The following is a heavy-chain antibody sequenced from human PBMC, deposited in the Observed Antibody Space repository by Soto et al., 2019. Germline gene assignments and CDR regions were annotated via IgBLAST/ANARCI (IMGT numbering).Heavy chain of an antibody. D-gene: IGHD3-10*01. J-gene: IGHJ4*02. CDR3: ARDQNGSGNYYTRYFDY. CDR2: IYHSGST. Sequence: SETLSLTCGVSGGSINSRYWWSWVRQSPGKELEWIGEIYHSGSTNYNPSLKSRVTISVDKSKNQFSLNLSSVTAADTAVYYCARDQNGSGNYYTRYFDYWGQGTLVTVSS. CDR1: GGSINSRYW. V-gene: IGHV4-4*02.